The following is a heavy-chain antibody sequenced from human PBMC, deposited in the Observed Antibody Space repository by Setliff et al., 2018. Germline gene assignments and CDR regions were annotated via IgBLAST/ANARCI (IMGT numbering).Heavy chain of an antibody. D-gene: IGHD5-12*01. CDR2: IRFDGTTK. V-gene: IGHV3-30*02. Sequence: GGSLRLSCAASGFNFGSYGMHWVHQAPGKGLEWVAFIRFDGTTKYYADSVKGRFTISRDNSQNTLYLQMDSLRPEDTAVYYCGRTESGYVKYWGQGTLVTVS. CDR3: GRTESGYVKY. J-gene: IGHJ4*02. CDR1: GFNFGSYG.